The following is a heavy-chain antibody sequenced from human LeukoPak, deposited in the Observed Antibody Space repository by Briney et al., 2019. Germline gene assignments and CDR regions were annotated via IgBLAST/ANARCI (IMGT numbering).Heavy chain of an antibody. J-gene: IGHJ4*02. CDR3: AAPHY. CDR1: GFTFSSYE. CDR2: IYSGGST. Sequence: PGGSLRLSCVASGFTFSSYEMNWVRQAPGKGLEWVSVIYSGGSTYYADSVKGRFTISRDNSKNTLYLQMNSLRAEDTAVYYCAAPHYWGQGTLVTVSS. V-gene: IGHV3-53*01.